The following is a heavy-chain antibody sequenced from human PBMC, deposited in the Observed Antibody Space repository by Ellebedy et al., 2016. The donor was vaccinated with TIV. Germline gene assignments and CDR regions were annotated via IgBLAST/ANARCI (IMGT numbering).Heavy chain of an antibody. J-gene: IGHJ4*02. CDR3: ARDDLEDFWSGDPDY. CDR1: GYTFTRYY. D-gene: IGHD3-3*01. CDR2: VNPSGGST. V-gene: IGHV1-46*04. Sequence: AASVKVSCKASGYTFTRYYMHWVRQAPGQGLEWMGIVNPSGGSTSYAQKLQGRVTMTRDTSTSTVYMELSSLRSEDTAVYYCARDDLEDFWSGDPDYWGQGTLVTVSS.